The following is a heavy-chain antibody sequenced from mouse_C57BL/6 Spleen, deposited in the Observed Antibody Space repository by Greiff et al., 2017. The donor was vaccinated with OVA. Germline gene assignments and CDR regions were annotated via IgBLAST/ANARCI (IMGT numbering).Heavy chain of an antibody. CDR2: ISSGSSTI. CDR1: GFTFSDYG. V-gene: IGHV5-17*01. D-gene: IGHD4-1*01. CDR3: ARETGTHFAY. Sequence: EVKLVESGGGLVKPGGSLKLSCAASGFTFSDYGMHWVRQAPEKGLEWVAYISSGSSTIYYADTVKGRFTISRDNAKNTLFLQMTSLRSEDTAMYYCARETGTHFAYWGQGTTLTVSS. J-gene: IGHJ2*01.